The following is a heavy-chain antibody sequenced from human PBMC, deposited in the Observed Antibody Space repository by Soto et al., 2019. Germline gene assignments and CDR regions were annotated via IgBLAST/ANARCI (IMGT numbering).Heavy chain of an antibody. V-gene: IGHV1-8*01. CDR2: MHPHSGNT. CDR1: GYTFTSYD. CDR3: ARERTGTTSMDV. Sequence: QVQLVQSGAEVKKPGASVKVSCKASGYTFTSYDITWVRQATGQGLEWMGWMHPHSGNTGYAQKFQGRVTITRNTSISTAYKELSSLRSADTVVYYCARERTGTTSMDVWGQGTTVTVS. J-gene: IGHJ6*02. D-gene: IGHD1-1*01.